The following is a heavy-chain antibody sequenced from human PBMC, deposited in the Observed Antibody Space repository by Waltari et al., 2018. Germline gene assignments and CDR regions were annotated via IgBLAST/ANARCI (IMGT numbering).Heavy chain of an antibody. CDR2: ICNSGSSM. Sequence: EVQVVESGGGLVQPGGSLRLSCEASGFSFSSYEMNWVRQAPGKGLEWISYICNSGSSMYYADSVKGRFTISRDNAKNSLYLEMNSLRAEDTAVYYCARPSTEYYYYYYYMDVWGKGTTVTVS. CDR3: ARPSTEYYYYYYYMDV. CDR1: GFSFSSYE. J-gene: IGHJ6*03. V-gene: IGHV3-48*03.